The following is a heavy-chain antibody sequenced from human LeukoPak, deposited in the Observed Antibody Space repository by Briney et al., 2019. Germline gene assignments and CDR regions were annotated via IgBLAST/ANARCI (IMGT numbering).Heavy chain of an antibody. CDR1: GFTFSSYE. J-gene: IGHJ6*02. CDR3: ASPTMGYGMDV. CDR2: ISSSGSTI. D-gene: IGHD5-12*01. V-gene: IGHV3-48*03. Sequence: GGSLRLSCAASGFTFSSYEMNWVRQAPGKGLEWVSYISSSGSTIYYADSVKGRFTISRDNAKNSLYLQMNSLRAEDTAVYYCASPTMGYGMDVWGQGTTVTVSS.